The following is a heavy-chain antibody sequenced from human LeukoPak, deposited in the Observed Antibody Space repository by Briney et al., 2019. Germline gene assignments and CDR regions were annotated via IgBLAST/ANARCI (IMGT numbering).Heavy chain of an antibody. D-gene: IGHD3-22*01. V-gene: IGHV3-7*01. CDR3: ARGDGSSGYYPYYYFDY. Sequence: GGSLRLSCVASGFTFSNNWMSWVRQAPGKGLEWVANTDQDETEKNYVDSVKGRFTISRDNAKSSLYLQMNSLRAEDTAVYYCARGDGSSGYYPYYYFDYWGQGTLVTVSS. CDR2: TDQDETEK. J-gene: IGHJ4*02. CDR1: GFTFSNNW.